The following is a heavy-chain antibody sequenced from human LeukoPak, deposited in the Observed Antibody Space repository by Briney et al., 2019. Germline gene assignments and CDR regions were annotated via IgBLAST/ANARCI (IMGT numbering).Heavy chain of an antibody. CDR3: ARDANWGHDY. J-gene: IGHJ4*02. D-gene: IGHD7-27*01. V-gene: IGHV4-34*01. CDR2: INHSGST. CDR1: GGSFSGYY. Sequence: SETLSLTCAVYGGSFSGYYWSWIRQPPGKGLEWIGEINHSGSTNYNPSLKSRVTISADTSKNQFSLKLSSVTAADTAVYYCARDANWGHDYWGQGTLVTVSS.